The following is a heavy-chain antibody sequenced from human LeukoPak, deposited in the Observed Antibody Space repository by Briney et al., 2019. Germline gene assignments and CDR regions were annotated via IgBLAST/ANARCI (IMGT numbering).Heavy chain of an antibody. Sequence: KPLETLSLTCTASGASISSSFWSWIRQPAGKGLEWIGRIYSSGSTNYNPSLKSRVTISVDTSKNQFSLKLSSVTAADTAVYYCARYEAVAGVFDYWGQGTLVTVSS. V-gene: IGHV4-4*07. D-gene: IGHD6-19*01. J-gene: IGHJ4*02. CDR3: ARYEAVAGVFDY. CDR1: GASISSSF. CDR2: IYSSGST.